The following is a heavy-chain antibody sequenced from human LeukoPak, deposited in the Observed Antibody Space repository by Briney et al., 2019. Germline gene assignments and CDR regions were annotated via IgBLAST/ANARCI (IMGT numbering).Heavy chain of an antibody. CDR2: IYHSGTI. V-gene: IGHV4-38-2*02. D-gene: IGHD6-13*01. CDR1: GYSISSGYY. CDR3: ARGLGRQQLVSPFDY. Sequence: PSETLSLTCTVSGYSISSGYYWGWIRQPPGRGLEWLASIYHSGTIYYNPSLKSRVTISVDTSKNQFSLKLTSVTAADTAVYYCARGLGRQQLVSPFDYWGQGTLVTVSS. J-gene: IGHJ4*02.